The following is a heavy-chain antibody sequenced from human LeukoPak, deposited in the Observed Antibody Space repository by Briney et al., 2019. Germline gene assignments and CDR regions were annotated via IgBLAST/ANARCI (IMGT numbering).Heavy chain of an antibody. CDR3: AKDLGYGSSLYYYYGMDV. J-gene: IGHJ6*02. CDR1: GFTFSSYA. D-gene: IGHD6-6*01. Sequence: GASLRLSCAASGFTFSSYAMSWVRQAPGKGLEWVSAISGSGGSTYYADSVKGRFTISRDNSKNTLYLQMNSLRAEDTAVYYCAKDLGYGSSLYYYYGMDVWGQGTTVTVSS. CDR2: ISGSGGST. V-gene: IGHV3-23*01.